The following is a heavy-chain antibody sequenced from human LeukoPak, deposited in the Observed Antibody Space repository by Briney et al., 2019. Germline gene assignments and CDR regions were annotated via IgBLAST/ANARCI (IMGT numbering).Heavy chain of an antibody. CDR1: GFTFSSYS. Sequence: PGGSLRLSCAASGFTFSSYSMNWVRQAPGKGLEWVSSISSSSSYIYYADSVKGRFTISRDNAKNSLYLQMNSLRAEDTAVYYCASDCSSTSCSSMSRDAFDIWGQGTMVTVSS. CDR3: ASDCSSTSCSSMSRDAFDI. D-gene: IGHD2-2*01. J-gene: IGHJ3*02. CDR2: ISSSSSYI. V-gene: IGHV3-21*01.